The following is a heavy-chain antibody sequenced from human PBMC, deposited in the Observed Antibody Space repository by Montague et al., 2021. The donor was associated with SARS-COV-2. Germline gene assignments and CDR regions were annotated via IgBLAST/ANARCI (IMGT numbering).Heavy chain of an antibody. CDR2: IYYSGST. J-gene: IGHJ3*02. CDR3: ARQFRRMWIQLSAFAI. CDR1: GGSISSRSYY. Sequence: SETRSLTCTVSGGSISSRSYYWGWIRQPPGKGLEWIGSIYYSGSTYYNPSLKSRVTISVDTSKNQYSLKLSSVTAADTAVYYCARQFRRMWIQLSAFAIWGQGTMVTVSS. V-gene: IGHV4-39*01. D-gene: IGHD5-18*01.